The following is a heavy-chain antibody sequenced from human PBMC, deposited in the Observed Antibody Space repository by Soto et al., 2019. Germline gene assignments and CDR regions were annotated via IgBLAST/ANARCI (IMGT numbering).Heavy chain of an antibody. Sequence: RASVKVSCKASGGTFSSYAISWVRQAPGQGLEWMGGIIPIFGTANYAQKFQGRVTITADESTSTAYMELSSLRSEDTAVYYCARAPGVTMVRGVIRTVDWFDPWGQGTLVTVSS. D-gene: IGHD3-10*01. CDR2: IIPIFGTA. J-gene: IGHJ5*02. V-gene: IGHV1-69*13. CDR1: GGTFSSYA. CDR3: ARAPGVTMVRGVIRTVDWFDP.